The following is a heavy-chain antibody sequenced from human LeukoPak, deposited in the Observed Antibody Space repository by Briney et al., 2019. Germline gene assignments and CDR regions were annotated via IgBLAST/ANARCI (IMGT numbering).Heavy chain of an antibody. V-gene: IGHV3-13*01. CDR2: IGTAGDT. D-gene: IGHD1-26*01. Sequence: PGGSLRLSCAASGFIFSSYDMHWVRQATGKGLEWVSAIGTAGDTYYPGSVKGRFTISRENAKNSLYLQMNSLRAGDTAVYYCVKGNSGNYELDYWGQGTLVTVSS. CDR3: VKGNSGNYELDY. J-gene: IGHJ4*02. CDR1: GFIFSSYD.